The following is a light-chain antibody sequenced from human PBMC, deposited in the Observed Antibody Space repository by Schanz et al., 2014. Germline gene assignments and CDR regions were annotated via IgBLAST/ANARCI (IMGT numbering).Light chain of an antibody. CDR3: QQYYTNPPHT. CDR2: GAS. V-gene: IGKV3-20*01. J-gene: IGKJ4*01. Sequence: EIVLTQSPGTLSLSPGERATLSCRAIESLSSSYLAWYQQKPGQAPRLLIYGASSRATGIPDRFSGSGSGTEFTLTISSLQAEDVAVYYCQQYYTNPPHTFGGGTKVEIK. CDR1: ESLSSSY.